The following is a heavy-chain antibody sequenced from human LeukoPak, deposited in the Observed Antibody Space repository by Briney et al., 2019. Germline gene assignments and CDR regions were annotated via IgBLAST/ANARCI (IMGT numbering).Heavy chain of an antibody. V-gene: IGHV4-59*01. Sequence: ASETLSLTCTVSGGSISSYYWSWIRQPPGKGLEWIGYIYYSGSTNYNPSLKSRVTISVDTSKNQFSLKLRSVTAADTAVYYCARGGYYDSSDAFDIWGQGTMVTVSS. CDR2: IYYSGST. D-gene: IGHD3-22*01. CDR1: GGSISSYY. CDR3: ARGGYYDSSDAFDI. J-gene: IGHJ3*02.